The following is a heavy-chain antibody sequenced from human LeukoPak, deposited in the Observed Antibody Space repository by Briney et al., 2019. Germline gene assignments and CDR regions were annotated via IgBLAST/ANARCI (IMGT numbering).Heavy chain of an antibody. V-gene: IGHV4-39*07. CDR3: ARDRGVPRPYYFDQ. J-gene: IGHJ4*02. D-gene: IGHD3-10*01. CDR1: GGSISSSSYY. Sequence: PSENLSLTCTVSGGSISSSSYYWGCIRQPPGKGLEWIGSIHYNGSTCYNPSLESRVIMSVDTSKNQFSLNLTSVTAADAAMYYCARDRGVPRPYYFDQWGQGTLVTVSS. CDR2: IHYNGST.